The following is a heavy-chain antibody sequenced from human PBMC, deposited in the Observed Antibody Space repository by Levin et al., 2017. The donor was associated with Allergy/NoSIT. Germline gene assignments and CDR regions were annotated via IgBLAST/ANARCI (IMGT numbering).Heavy chain of an antibody. CDR2: ISSSSSYI. CDR3: ARSYWAITMIVGGDAFDI. D-gene: IGHD3-22*01. CDR1: GFTFSSYS. V-gene: IGHV3-21*01. J-gene: IGHJ3*02. Sequence: GGSLRLSRAASGFTFSSYSMNWVRQAPGKGLEWVSSISSSSSYIYYADSVKGRFTISRDNAKNSLYLQMNSLRAEDTAVYYCARSYWAITMIVGGDAFDIWGQGTMVTVSS.